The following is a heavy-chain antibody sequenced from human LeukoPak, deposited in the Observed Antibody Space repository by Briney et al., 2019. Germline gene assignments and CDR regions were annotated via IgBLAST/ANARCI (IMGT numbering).Heavy chain of an antibody. CDR1: GFIFSSYA. V-gene: IGHV3-23*01. J-gene: IGHJ4*02. CDR2: ISGSGGST. Sequence: PGGSLRLSCAASGFIFSSYAMSWVRQAPGKGLEWVSAISGSGGSTYYADSVKGRFTISRDNSKNTLYLQMNSLRAEDTAVYYCAKVLNYYDSSGYYWDYWGQGTLVTVSS. D-gene: IGHD3-22*01. CDR3: AKVLNYYDSSGYYWDY.